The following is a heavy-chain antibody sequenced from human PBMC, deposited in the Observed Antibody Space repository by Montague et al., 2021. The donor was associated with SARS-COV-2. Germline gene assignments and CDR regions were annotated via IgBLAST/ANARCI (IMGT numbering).Heavy chain of an antibody. CDR1: GFTFSNYE. Sequence: SLRLSCAASGFTFSNYEMNWVRQAPGKGLEWVLYISSSGSIIYYADSVKGRFTIFRDNAQNSLYLQMNSLRAEDTGVYYCARDRGYGDFYYYGMDVWGQGTTVTVSS. J-gene: IGHJ6*02. V-gene: IGHV3-48*03. CDR2: ISSSGSII. CDR3: ARDRGYGDFYYYGMDV. D-gene: IGHD3-10*01.